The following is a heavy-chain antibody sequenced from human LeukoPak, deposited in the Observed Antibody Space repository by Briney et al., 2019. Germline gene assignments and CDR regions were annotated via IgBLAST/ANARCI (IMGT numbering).Heavy chain of an antibody. Sequence: GESLKISCKGSGYSFTSYWIGWVRQMLGKGLEWMGIIYPDDSDTKYSPSFQGQVTISADKSISTAYLQWSSLKASDTAMYYCARQRGRLAGAFDIWGEGTMVAVSS. V-gene: IGHV5-51*01. CDR1: GYSFTSYW. CDR2: IYPDDSDT. D-gene: IGHD6-19*01. J-gene: IGHJ3*02. CDR3: ARQRGRLAGAFDI.